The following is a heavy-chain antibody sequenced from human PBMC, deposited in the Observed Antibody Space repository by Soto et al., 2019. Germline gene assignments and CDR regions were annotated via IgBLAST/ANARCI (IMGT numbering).Heavy chain of an antibody. J-gene: IGHJ6*03. V-gene: IGHV1-8*01. CDR1: GYTFTSYD. Sequence: ASVKVSCKASGYTFTSYDINWVRQATGQGLEWMGWMNPNSGNTGYAQKFQGRVTMTRNTSISTAYMELSSLRSEDTAVYYCARGGSSGWDYYYYYYMDVWGKGTTVTV. CDR2: MNPNSGNT. D-gene: IGHD6-19*01. CDR3: ARGGSSGWDYYYYYYMDV.